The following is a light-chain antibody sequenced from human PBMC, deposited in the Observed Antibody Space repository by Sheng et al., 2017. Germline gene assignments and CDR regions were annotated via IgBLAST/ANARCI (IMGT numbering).Light chain of an antibody. CDR2: AAS. CDR1: QSVTNN. Sequence: EIVMTQSPATLSVSPGERATLSCRASQSVTNNFAWYQQKPGQAPRLLIFAASTRATGVPARFSGSGSGTEFTLTISSLQSEDFAVYYCQQYNNWPPWTFGQGTKVEIK. CDR3: QQYNNWPPWT. V-gene: IGKV3-15*01. J-gene: IGKJ1*01.